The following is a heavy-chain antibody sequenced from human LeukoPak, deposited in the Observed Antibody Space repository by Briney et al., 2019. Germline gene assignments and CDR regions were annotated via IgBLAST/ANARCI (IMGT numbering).Heavy chain of an antibody. Sequence: SETLSLTCTVSARSSTNNYWRWFRQPPLKGLEWIAFTHHTGTAGYNPSLQSRITMSVDTTRNQFSLDLTSVTAADSAVYYCATCTRSLTSDAFDVWGQGTVVTVSS. CDR3: ATCTRSLTSDAFDV. J-gene: IGHJ3*01. CDR2: THHTGTA. CDR1: ARSSTNNY. V-gene: IGHV4-59*01. D-gene: IGHD2-2*01.